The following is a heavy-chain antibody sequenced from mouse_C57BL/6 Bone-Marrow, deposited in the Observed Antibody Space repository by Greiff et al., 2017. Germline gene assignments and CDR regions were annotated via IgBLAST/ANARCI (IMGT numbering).Heavy chain of an antibody. J-gene: IGHJ3*01. CDR3: TRPSYDGFAY. D-gene: IGHD2-12*01. CDR1: GYTFTSYW. Sequence: EVQLQQSGTVLARPGASVKMSCKTSGYTFTSYWMHWVKQRPGQGLEWIGAIYPGNSDTSYNQKFKGKGKLTAVTSASTAYMELRSLTTEDSAVYYGTRPSYDGFAYWGQGTRVTVSA. CDR2: IYPGNSDT. V-gene: IGHV1-5*01.